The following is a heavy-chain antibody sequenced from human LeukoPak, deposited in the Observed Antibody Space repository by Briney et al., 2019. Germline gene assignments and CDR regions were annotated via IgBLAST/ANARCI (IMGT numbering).Heavy chain of an antibody. J-gene: IGHJ6*03. CDR2: IYTSGST. V-gene: IGHV4-61*02. CDR1: GGSISSGSYY. Sequence: SETLSLTCTVSGGSISSGSYYWSWIRQPAGKGLEWIGRIYTSGSTNYNPSLKSRVTISVDTSKNQFSLKLSSVTAADTAVYYCARVQQWMKLKYMDVWGKGTTVTVSS. D-gene: IGHD6-19*01. CDR3: ARVQQWMKLKYMDV.